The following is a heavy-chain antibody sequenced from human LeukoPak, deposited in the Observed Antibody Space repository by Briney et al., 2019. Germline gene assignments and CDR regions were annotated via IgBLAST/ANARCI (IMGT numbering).Heavy chain of an antibody. CDR1: GFTFSSYG. D-gene: IGHD3-9*01. J-gene: IGHJ4*02. CDR3: AKSSFDWLLYYFDY. Sequence: PGGTLRLSCAASGFTFSSYGMSWVRQAPGKGLEWVSAISGSGGSTYYADSVKGRFTIPRDNSKNTLYLQMNSLRAEDTAVYYCAKSSFDWLLYYFDYWGQGTLVTVSS. CDR2: ISGSGGST. V-gene: IGHV3-23*01.